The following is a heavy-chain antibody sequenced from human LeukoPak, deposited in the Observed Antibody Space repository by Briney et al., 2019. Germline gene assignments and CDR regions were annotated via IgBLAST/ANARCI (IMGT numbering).Heavy chain of an antibody. CDR2: ISYDGSNK. CDR1: GFSFSSYG. V-gene: IGHV3-30*18. CDR3: TKDQSLWVVNYYSDY. D-gene: IGHD3-22*01. J-gene: IGHJ4*02. Sequence: HPGGSLRLSCAASGFSFSSYGMHWARQAPGKGLEWVAVISYDGSNKYYADSVKGRFTISRDNSKNTLYLQMNSLSAEDTAVYYCTKDQSLWVVNYYSDYWGQGNLVTVSS.